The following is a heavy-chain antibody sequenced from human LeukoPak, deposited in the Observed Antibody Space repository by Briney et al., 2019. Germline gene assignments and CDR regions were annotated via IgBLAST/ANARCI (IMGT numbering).Heavy chain of an antibody. CDR3: AKERYYYDSSGYYDY. Sequence: GGSLRLSCVASGFTFTSHWMTWVRQAPGKGLEWVANIREDGGEIYYLDSVKGRFTISRDNAKNSLYLQMNSLRAEDTAVYYCAKERYYYDSSGYYDYWGQGTLVTVSS. D-gene: IGHD3-22*01. V-gene: IGHV3-7*03. J-gene: IGHJ4*02. CDR2: IREDGGEI. CDR1: GFTFTSHW.